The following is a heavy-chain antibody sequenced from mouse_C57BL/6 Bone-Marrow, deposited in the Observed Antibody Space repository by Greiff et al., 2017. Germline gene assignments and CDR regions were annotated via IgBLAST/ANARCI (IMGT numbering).Heavy chain of an antibody. D-gene: IGHD2-2*01. V-gene: IGHV1-64*01. Sequence: QVQLKQPGAELVKPGASVTLSCKASGYTFTSYWMHWVTQRPGQGLEWIGMIHPNSGSTNYNEKFKSKATLTVDKSSSTAYMQLRSLTSEDSAVYYCARGETMVTTGYFDYWGQGTTLTVSS. J-gene: IGHJ2*01. CDR2: IHPNSGST. CDR1: GYTFTSYW. CDR3: ARGETMVTTGYFDY.